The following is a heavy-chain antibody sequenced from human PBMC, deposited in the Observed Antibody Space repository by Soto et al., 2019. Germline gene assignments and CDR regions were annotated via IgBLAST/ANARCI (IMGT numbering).Heavy chain of an antibody. D-gene: IGHD4-17*01. CDR3: ARGLGGLRVYDY. CDR1: GGCISSDY. J-gene: IGHJ4*02. CDR2: INHSGST. V-gene: IGHV4-59*12. Sequence: TLSLARTVYGGCISSDYRSWIRQPPGKGLEWIGYINHSGSTNYNPSLKSRVTISVDTSKNQFSLNLSSVTAADTAVYYCARGLGGLRVYDYCGQGTLVTVSS.